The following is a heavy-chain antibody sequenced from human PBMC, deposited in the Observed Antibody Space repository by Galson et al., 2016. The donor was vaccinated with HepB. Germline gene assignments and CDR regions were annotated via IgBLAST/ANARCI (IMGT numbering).Heavy chain of an antibody. Sequence: SVKVSCKAPGDSFLSYGFSWVRQAPGQGLEWMGGIVPALGTPKYAQIFQDRVTISADKAASTAYMELSSLRFEDTAVYYCATDQRYGYGFYFDHWGQGTQVTVSS. CDR3: ATDQRYGYGFYFDH. D-gene: IGHD3-10*01. CDR1: GDSFLSYG. V-gene: IGHV1-69*10. CDR2: IVPALGTP. J-gene: IGHJ4*02.